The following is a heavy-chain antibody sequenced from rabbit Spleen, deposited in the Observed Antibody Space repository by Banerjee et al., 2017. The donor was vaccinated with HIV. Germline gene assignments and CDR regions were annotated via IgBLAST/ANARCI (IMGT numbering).Heavy chain of an antibody. D-gene: IGHD1-1*01. Sequence: QSLKELAGVLVKPVASLTLTRTASGFFFSYRDYLCWVRLPPGKGPEWIACIGGGVSSIAYYATWAKGRFTISKPSSTTVTLQMTSLTAADTATYFCARDTSTSFSSYGRDLGGQGTLVTVS. V-gene: IGHV1S40*01. J-gene: IGHJ6*01. CDR1: GFFFSYRDY. CDR3: ARDTSTSFSSYGRDL. CDR2: IGGGVSSIA.